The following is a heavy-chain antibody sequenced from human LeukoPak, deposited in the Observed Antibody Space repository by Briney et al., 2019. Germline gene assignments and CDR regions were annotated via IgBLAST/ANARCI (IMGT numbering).Heavy chain of an antibody. Sequence: GGSLRLSCAASGFTFSSYAMSWVRQAPGKGLEWVSAISGSGDNTYYADSVKGRITISRDNSKDTLYLQMNSLRAEDTAVYYCAKTRVYDSSGYYFWGQGTMVTVSS. D-gene: IGHD3-22*01. V-gene: IGHV3-23*01. CDR2: ISGSGDNT. J-gene: IGHJ3*01. CDR1: GFTFSSYA. CDR3: AKTRVYDSSGYYF.